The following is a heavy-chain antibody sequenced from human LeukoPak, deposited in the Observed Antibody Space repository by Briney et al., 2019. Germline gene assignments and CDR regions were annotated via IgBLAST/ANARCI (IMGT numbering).Heavy chain of an antibody. CDR1: GGTFSSYA. CDR2: IIPIFGTA. D-gene: IGHD2-15*01. V-gene: IGHV1-69*01. J-gene: IGHJ6*04. Sequence: SVKVSCKASGGTFSSYAISWVRQAPGQGLEWMGGIIPIFGTANYAQKFQGRVTITADESTSTAYMELSSLSSEDTAVYYCASSTRGIVVAYYYYGMDVWGKGTTVTVSS. CDR3: ASSTRGIVVAYYYYGMDV.